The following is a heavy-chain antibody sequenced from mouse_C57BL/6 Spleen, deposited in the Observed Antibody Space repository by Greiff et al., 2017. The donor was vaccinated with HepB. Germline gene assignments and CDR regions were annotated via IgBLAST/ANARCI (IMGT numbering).Heavy chain of an antibody. D-gene: IGHD1-1*02. J-gene: IGHJ1*03. CDR3: ARRDGGSIYEYFDV. Sequence: QVQLQQPGAELVKPGASVKMSCKASGYTFTSYWITWVKQRPGQGLEWIGDIYPGSGSTNYNEKFKSKATLTVDTSSSTAYMQLSSLTSEDSAVYYCARRDGGSIYEYFDVWGTGTTVTVSS. CDR1: GYTFTSYW. V-gene: IGHV1-55*01. CDR2: IYPGSGST.